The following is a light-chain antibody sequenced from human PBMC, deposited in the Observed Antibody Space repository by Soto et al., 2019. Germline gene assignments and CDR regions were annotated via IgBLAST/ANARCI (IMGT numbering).Light chain of an antibody. CDR2: GAS. Sequence: EIVMTQSPATLSVSPGERATLSCRASQSVSSNLAWYQQKPGQAPRLLIYGASTRATGIPARFSGSGSGTDFTLTISSLQSEDFAVYYCQQYNNWPPFTFGPGPKVDIK. V-gene: IGKV3-15*01. J-gene: IGKJ3*01. CDR3: QQYNNWPPFT. CDR1: QSVSSN.